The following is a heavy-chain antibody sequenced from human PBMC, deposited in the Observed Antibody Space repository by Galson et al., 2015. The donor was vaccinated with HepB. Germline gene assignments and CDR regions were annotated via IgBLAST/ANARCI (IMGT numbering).Heavy chain of an antibody. V-gene: IGHV3-48*03. Sequence: SLRLSCAASGFSFNNYDMHWVRQAPGTGLEWVSYISSSTNTKYYADSVKGRSTISRDNAKNSLLLQMHSLRAEDTAVYHCARASMIRGRGSFYVLDVWGQGTTITVS. CDR3: ARASMIRGRGSFYVLDV. J-gene: IGHJ6*02. CDR1: GFSFNNYD. CDR2: ISSSTNTK. D-gene: IGHD3-10*01.